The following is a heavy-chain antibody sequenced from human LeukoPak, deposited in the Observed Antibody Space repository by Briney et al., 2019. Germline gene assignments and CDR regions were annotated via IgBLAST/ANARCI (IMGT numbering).Heavy chain of an antibody. CDR1: GGTFSSYA. D-gene: IGHD6-19*01. J-gene: IGHJ4*02. Sequence: ASVKVSCKASGGTFSSYAISWVRQAPGQGLEWMGWISAYNGNTNYAQKLQGRVTMTTDTSTITAYMELRSLRSDDTAVYYCARDHLIAVAGTPGYWGQGTLVTVSS. CDR3: ARDHLIAVAGTPGY. CDR2: ISAYNGNT. V-gene: IGHV1-18*01.